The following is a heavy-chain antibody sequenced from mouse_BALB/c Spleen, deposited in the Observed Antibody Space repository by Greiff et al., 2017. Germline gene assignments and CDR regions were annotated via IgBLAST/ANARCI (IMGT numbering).Heavy chain of an antibody. CDR2: INPYNGAT. CDR3: ARHGNYDYYAMDY. D-gene: IGHD2-1*01. Sequence: EVQLQQSGPELVKPGASVKISCKASGYSFTGYYMHWVKQSHVKSLEWIGRINPYNGATSYNQNFKDKASLTVDKSSSTAYMELHSLTSEDSAVYYCARHGNYDYYAMDYWGQGTSVTVSS. V-gene: IGHV1-31*01. J-gene: IGHJ4*01. CDR1: GYSFTGYY.